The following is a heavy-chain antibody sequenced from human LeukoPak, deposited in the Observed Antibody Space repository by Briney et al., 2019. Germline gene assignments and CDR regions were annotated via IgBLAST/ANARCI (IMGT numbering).Heavy chain of an antibody. Sequence: GGSLRLSCAASGFTFSGCAMHWVRQASGKGLEWVGRIRSKANSYATAYAASVKGRFTISRDDSKNTAYLQMNSLKTEDTAVYYCTRHVAESSLDYWGQGTLVTVSS. CDR3: TRHVAESSLDY. V-gene: IGHV3-73*01. CDR2: IRSKANSYAT. J-gene: IGHJ4*02. CDR1: GFTFSGCA. D-gene: IGHD6-6*01.